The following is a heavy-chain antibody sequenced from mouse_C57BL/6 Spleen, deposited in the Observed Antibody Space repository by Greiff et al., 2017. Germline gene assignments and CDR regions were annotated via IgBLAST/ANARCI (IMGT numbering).Heavy chain of an antibody. CDR3: ARSGDYDGFDY. J-gene: IGHJ2*01. Sequence: QVQLQQPGAELVRPGSSVKLSCKASGYTFTSYWMHWVKQRPIQGLEWIGNIDPSDSETHYNQKFKDKATLTVDKSSSTAYMQLSSLTSEDSAVYYGARSGDYDGFDYWGQGTTLTVSS. CDR2: IDPSDSET. CDR1: GYTFTSYW. V-gene: IGHV1-52*01. D-gene: IGHD2-4*01.